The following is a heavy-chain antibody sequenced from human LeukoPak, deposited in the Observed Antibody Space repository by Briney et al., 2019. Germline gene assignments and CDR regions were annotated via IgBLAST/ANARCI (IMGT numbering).Heavy chain of an antibody. V-gene: IGHV1-2*02. CDR1: GYTFTGYY. CDR3: ARQEGYCSSTSCYASWYYFDY. D-gene: IGHD2-2*01. Sequence: GASVKVSCKASGYTFTGYYMHWVRQAPGQGLEWMGWINPNSGGTNYAQKFQGRVTMTRDTSISTAYMELSRLRSDDTAVYYCARQEGYCSSTSCYASWYYFDYWGQGTLVTVSS. CDR2: INPNSGGT. J-gene: IGHJ4*02.